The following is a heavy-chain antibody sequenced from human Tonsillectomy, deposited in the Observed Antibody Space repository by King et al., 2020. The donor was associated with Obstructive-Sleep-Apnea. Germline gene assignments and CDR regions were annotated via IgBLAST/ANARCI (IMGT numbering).Heavy chain of an antibody. CDR2: IYHSGNT. J-gene: IGHJ4*02. CDR1: GGSISSGGYS. D-gene: IGHD5-12*01. Sequence: LQLQESGSGLVKPSQTLSLTCAVSGGSISSGGYSWSWIRQPPGKGLEWIGYIYHSGNTYYNPSLKSRVTISVDRSKNQFSLKVSSVTAADTAVYYCAREVANPGYFDYWGQGTLVTVSS. CDR3: AREVANPGYFDY. V-gene: IGHV4-30-2*01.